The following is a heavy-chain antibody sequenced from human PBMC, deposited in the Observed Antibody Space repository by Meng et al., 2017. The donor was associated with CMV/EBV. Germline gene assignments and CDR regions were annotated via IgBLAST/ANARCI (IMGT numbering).Heavy chain of an antibody. D-gene: IGHD1-26*01. J-gene: IGHJ4*02. CDR2: LYYTGST. Sequence: SCTVSGGSISSSSYYWGWVRQPPGQGFEWIGSLYYTGSTYYNTSLGSRVTMSVDTSRNQFSLKLSSVTAADTAVYYCARQGGASPTTGVFWGPGILVTVSS. CDR1: GGSISSSSYY. CDR3: ARQGGASPTTGVF. V-gene: IGHV4-39*01.